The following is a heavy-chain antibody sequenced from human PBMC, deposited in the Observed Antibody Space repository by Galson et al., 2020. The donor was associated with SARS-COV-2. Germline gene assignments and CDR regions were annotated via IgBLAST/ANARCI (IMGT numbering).Heavy chain of an antibody. CDR3: ASYCSSSSCYKGANDY. D-gene: IGHD2-2*01. Sequence: GGSLRLSCAVSGFTFSNYSMNWVRQAPGKELEWVSYISSTSNTIYYADSVKGRFTISRDNAKNSLYLQMNSLRAEDTAVYYCASYCSSSSCYKGANDYWGQGTLVTVSS. J-gene: IGHJ4*02. V-gene: IGHV3-48*01. CDR2: ISSTSNTI. CDR1: GFTFSNYS.